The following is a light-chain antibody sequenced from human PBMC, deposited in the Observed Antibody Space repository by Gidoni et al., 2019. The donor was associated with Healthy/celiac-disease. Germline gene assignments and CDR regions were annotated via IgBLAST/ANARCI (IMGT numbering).Light chain of an antibody. Sequence: QSALTQPASVSGSPGQSITISCTGTSSDVGGYNYVPWYQQHPGKAPKLMNYEVSNRPSGVSNRFSGSKSGNTASLTISGLQAEDEADYYCSSYTSSSTLEGVFGGGTKLTVL. CDR1: SSDVGGYNY. CDR2: EVS. J-gene: IGLJ2*01. V-gene: IGLV2-14*01. CDR3: SSYTSSSTLEGV.